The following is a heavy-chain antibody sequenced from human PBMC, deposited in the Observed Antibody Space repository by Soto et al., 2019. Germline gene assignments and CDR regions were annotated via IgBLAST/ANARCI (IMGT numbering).Heavy chain of an antibody. CDR3: TIELPVTQRHVYYYFYGMDV. J-gene: IGHJ6*02. D-gene: IGHD4-17*01. CDR2: IRSKANSYAT. CDR1: GFTFSGSA. V-gene: IGHV3-73*01. Sequence: PGVSLRLSCAASGFTFSGSAMHWVRQASGKGLEWVGRIRSKANSYATAYAASVKGRFTISRDDSKNTAYLQMNSLKTEDTAVYYCTIELPVTQRHVYYYFYGMDVWGQGTTVSVSS.